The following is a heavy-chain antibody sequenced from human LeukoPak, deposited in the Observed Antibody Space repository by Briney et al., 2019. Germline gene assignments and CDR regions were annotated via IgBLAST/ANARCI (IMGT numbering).Heavy chain of an antibody. Sequence: GASVKVSCKASGYTFIGHYMHWVRQAPGQGLEWMGWINSNSGGTKYAQKFQGSVIMTRDTSISTAYMELSMLKSDDTAVYYCARGRIHSWSDAFDIWGQGTTVTVSS. CDR1: GYTFIGHY. J-gene: IGHJ3*02. CDR3: ARGRIHSWSDAFDI. D-gene: IGHD5-18*01. CDR2: INSNSGGT. V-gene: IGHV1-2*02.